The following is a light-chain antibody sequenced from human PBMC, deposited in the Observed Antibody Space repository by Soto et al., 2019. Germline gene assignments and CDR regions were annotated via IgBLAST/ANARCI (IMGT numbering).Light chain of an antibody. Sequence: QSVLTQPPSASGTPGQRVTISCSGSSSNIGTNTVNWYQHLPGSAPNLLIYSSNQRPSGVPDRFSGSKSGTSASLAISGLQPDDEADYYCEAWDGSLNVVLFGGGTKVTVL. J-gene: IGLJ2*01. CDR1: SSNIGTNT. CDR3: EAWDGSLNVVL. V-gene: IGLV1-44*01. CDR2: SSN.